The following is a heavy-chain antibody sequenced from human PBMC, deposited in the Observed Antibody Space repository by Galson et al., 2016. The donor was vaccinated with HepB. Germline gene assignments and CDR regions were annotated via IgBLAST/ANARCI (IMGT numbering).Heavy chain of an antibody. D-gene: IGHD3-16*01. CDR3: AKDGWAAWGFYYFAY. V-gene: IGHV3-23*01. J-gene: IGHJ4*02. CDR1: GFTFSSYA. CDR2: ISGNGETT. Sequence: SLRLSCAASGFTFSSYAMSWVRQAPGKGLEWVSAISGNGETTKSADSGKGRLTIVRDNSKNMVYLQLNDLRAEDTAVYFCAKDGWAAWGFYYFAYWGQGNLVTVSS.